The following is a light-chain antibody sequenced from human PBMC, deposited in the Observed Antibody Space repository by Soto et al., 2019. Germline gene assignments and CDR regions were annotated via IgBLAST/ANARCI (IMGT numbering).Light chain of an antibody. Sequence: EIVLTQSPATLSLFPGERATLSCRASQSVRTYLAWYQQKPGQAPRLLISDASKKATGIPDRFSGSGSGTDFTFTISSLEAEDSAVYYCHQRSNWPRTFGGGSKVEIK. CDR3: HQRSNWPRT. CDR1: QSVRTY. J-gene: IGKJ4*01. CDR2: DAS. V-gene: IGKV3-11*01.